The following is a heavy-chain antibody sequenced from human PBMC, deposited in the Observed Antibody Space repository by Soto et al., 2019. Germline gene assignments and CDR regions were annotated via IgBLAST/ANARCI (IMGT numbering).Heavy chain of an antibody. V-gene: IGHV1-3*01. CDR3: GRDQSGIGYYVDWFDP. CDR1: GYTFNSHA. J-gene: IGHJ5*02. Sequence: ASVKVSCKASGYTFNSHAIHWVRQAPGQRPEWLGWINAGNGNTYYSKKFEGRVTFTRDTLATTVNMELTSLTYEDTAVYYCGRDQSGIGYYVDWFDPWGQGTLVTVSS. D-gene: IGHD3-10*02. CDR2: INAGNGNT.